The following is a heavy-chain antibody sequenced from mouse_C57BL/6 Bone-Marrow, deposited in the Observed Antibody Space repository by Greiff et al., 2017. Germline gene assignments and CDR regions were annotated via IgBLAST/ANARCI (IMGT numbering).Heavy chain of an antibody. CDR2: IYPGSGNT. J-gene: IGHJ4*01. CDR3: ARSRGFYYYGSRYYYAMDY. CDR1: GYTFTDYY. Sequence: VQGVESGAELVRPGASVKLSCKASGYTFTDYYINWVKQRPGQGLEWIARIYPGSGNTYYNEKFKGKATLTAEKSSSTAYMQLSSLTSEDSAVYFCARSRGFYYYGSRYYYAMDYWGQGTSVTVSS. D-gene: IGHD1-1*01. V-gene: IGHV1-76*01.